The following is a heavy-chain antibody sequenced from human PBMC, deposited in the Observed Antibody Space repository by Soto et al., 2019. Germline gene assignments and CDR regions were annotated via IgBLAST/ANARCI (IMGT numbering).Heavy chain of an antibody. V-gene: IGHV3-7*01. J-gene: IGHJ4*02. CDR1: GFTFSSYW. Sequence: GGSLRLSCAASGFTFSSYWMSWVRQAPGKGLEWVANIKQDGSEKYYVDSVKGRFTISRDNAKNSLYLQMNSLRAEDTAVYFCAKGASGLLWFCDYWGQGTLVT. D-gene: IGHD3-10*01. CDR3: AKGASGLLWFCDY. CDR2: IKQDGSEK.